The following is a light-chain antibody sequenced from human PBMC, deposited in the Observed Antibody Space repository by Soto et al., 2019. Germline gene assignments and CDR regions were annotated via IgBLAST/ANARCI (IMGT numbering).Light chain of an antibody. CDR1: QSVKTY. J-gene: IGKJ1*01. CDR3: QQYHNWPPWT. CDR2: GAS. Sequence: EILMTQSPATLSMSPGERATLSCRASQSVKTYLAWYQQKPGQAPRLLIYGASTRATGIPARFSGGGSGTEFTLTISSLQSEDSAVYYCQQYHNWPPWTFGQGTKVEIK. V-gene: IGKV3-15*01.